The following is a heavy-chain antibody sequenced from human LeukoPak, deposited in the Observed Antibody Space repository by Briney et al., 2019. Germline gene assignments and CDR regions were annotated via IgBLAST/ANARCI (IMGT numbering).Heavy chain of an antibody. CDR1: GASISDYW. J-gene: IGHJ5*02. D-gene: IGHD2-2*01. V-gene: IGHV4-59*08. Sequence: SETLSLTCTVSGASISDYWWNWIRQLPGKALEWIGYIYYDGSTHYNPSLKGRVTISLDTSRTHFSLKLTSVTAADTAVYYCARRLCSSVTCSIAPSGNWLDPWGQGTLVTVSS. CDR3: ARRLCSSVTCSIAPSGNWLDP. CDR2: IYYDGST.